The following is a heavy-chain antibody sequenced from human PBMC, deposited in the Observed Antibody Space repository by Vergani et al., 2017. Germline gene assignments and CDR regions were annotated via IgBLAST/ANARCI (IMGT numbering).Heavy chain of an antibody. CDR3: ARQYYDILTGYPYYFDY. Sequence: EVQLLESGGDLVQPGGSLRLPCAASGFTFIMHAMSWVRQAPGKGLEWVSAISGSGGSTYYADSVKGRFTISRDNSKNTLYLQMNTLRAEDTAVYYCARQYYDILTGYPYYFDYWGQGTLVTVSS. D-gene: IGHD3-9*01. J-gene: IGHJ4*02. V-gene: IGHV3-23*01. CDR2: ISGSGGST. CDR1: GFTFIMHA.